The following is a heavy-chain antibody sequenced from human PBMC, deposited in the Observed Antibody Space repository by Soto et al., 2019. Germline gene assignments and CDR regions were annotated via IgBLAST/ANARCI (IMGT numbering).Heavy chain of an antibody. D-gene: IGHD3-10*01. J-gene: IGHJ4*01. Sequence: PGGSKNLFCVFSGYPFDYYWMRGVRQAPGKRLEWLATIKWDVSEKKYVASVKARFTMSRDNAKNSVYLQMDSLRAEDTAVYYCASDVGYGPGASVNTYLVDWAHGNLVTV. V-gene: IGHV3-7*01. CDR1: GYPFDYYW. CDR3: ASDVGYGPGASVNTYLVD. CDR2: IKWDVSEK.